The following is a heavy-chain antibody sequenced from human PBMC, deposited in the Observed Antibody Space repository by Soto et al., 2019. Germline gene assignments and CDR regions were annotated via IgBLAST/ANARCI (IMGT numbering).Heavy chain of an antibody. Sequence: EVQLVESGGGLVQPGGSLRLSCAASGFTFSSYWMHWVRQAPGKGLVWVSRITSDGSDTTYADYVKGRFTISRDNAKNTLLLQLNSLRAEDTAVYYCARDKVPFYGPGSFAYWGQGNLVTVSS. D-gene: IGHD3-10*01. CDR1: GFTFSSYW. CDR2: ITSDGSDT. CDR3: ARDKVPFYGPGSFAY. V-gene: IGHV3-74*01. J-gene: IGHJ4*02.